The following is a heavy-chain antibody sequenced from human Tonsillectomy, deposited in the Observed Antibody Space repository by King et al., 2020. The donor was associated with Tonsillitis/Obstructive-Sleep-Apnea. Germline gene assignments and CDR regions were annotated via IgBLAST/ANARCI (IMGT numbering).Heavy chain of an antibody. Sequence: VQLVESGGGVVQPGRSLRLSCAASGFTFGRYAIHWVRQAPGKGLEWVAVIAYDASTKYYADSVKGRFTISRDNSKNTLYLQVNSLRSEDTAVYFCAREAGDYDLYFDYWGQGTLVTVSS. V-gene: IGHV3-30*04. J-gene: IGHJ4*02. CDR1: GFTFGRYA. CDR3: AREAGDYDLYFDY. CDR2: IAYDASTK. D-gene: IGHD4-17*01.